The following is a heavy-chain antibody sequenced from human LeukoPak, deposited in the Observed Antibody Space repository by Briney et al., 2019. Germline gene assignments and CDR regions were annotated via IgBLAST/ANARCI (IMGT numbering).Heavy chain of an antibody. Sequence: SETLSLTCTVSGGSISSSSYYWGWIRQPPGKGLEWIGSIYYSGSTYYNPSLKSRVTISVDTSKNQFSLKLSSVTAADTAVYYCARSIYGGNSRFDYWGQGTLVTVSS. CDR2: IYYSGST. J-gene: IGHJ4*02. CDR1: GGSISSSSYY. D-gene: IGHD4-23*01. CDR3: ARSIYGGNSRFDY. V-gene: IGHV4-39*01.